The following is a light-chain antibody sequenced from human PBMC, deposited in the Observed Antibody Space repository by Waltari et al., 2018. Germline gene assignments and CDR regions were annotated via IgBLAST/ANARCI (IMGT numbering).Light chain of an antibody. J-gene: IGLJ3*02. CDR1: SGSVSTSNY. CDR3: ALYVGRAIWV. CDR2: NTN. Sequence: QTVVTQEPSFSVSPGGSVTVTCGLNSGSVSTSNYPSWYQQTPGQPPRTLIYNTNTRSSGVPDLFSGSILGSKAALTITGAQADDESDYYCALYVGRAIWVFGGGTKLTVL. V-gene: IGLV8-61*01.